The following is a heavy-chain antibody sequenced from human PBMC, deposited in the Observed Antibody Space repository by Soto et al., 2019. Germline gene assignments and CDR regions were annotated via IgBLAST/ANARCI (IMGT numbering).Heavy chain of an antibody. D-gene: IGHD3-10*01. CDR2: IYNNGRT. CDR1: GIPFSSYDW. J-gene: IGHJ5*02. V-gene: IGHV4-4*02. CDR3: ARGTLIGSSTRNWFDP. Sequence: QVHLEESGPGLVRPSGTLALFCNVSGIPFSSYDWWPGVRQTPGRGMEWIGEIYNNGRTNYNPSLKGRVSLSVDKSKNQFSLNLQSLTAADTAVYYCARGTLIGSSTRNWFDPWGPGTQVTVSS.